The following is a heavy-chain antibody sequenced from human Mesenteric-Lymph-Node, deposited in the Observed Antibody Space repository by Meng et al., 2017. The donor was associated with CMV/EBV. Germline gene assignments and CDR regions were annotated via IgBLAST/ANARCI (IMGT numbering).Heavy chain of an antibody. CDR3: ARYQCWLKYGGCFDY. D-gene: IGHD5-12*01. Sequence: QVPVLQGRAGLLEPSQALVLPSAALAGICGVSCGSVSRRPPEKGLDWIGEINEIGCTNYTPTLNNRALKSVDTIYVHLSQNLFSVTATATAVYYCARYQCWLKYGGCFDYWGQGTLVTVSS. CDR2: INEIGCT. CDR1: AGICGVSC. J-gene: IGHJ4*02. V-gene: IGHV4-34*01.